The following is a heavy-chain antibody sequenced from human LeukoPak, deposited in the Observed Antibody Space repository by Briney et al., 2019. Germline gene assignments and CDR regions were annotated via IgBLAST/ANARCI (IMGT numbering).Heavy chain of an antibody. D-gene: IGHD1-26*01. CDR3: AKDLDLSGSYLEYFDY. CDR1: GFTFSSYG. CDR2: ISGSGGST. J-gene: IGHJ4*02. Sequence: GGSLRLSCAASGFTFSSYGMSWVRQAPGKGLEWVSAISGSGGSTYYADSVKGRFTISRDNSKNTLYLQMNSLRAEDTAVYYCAKDLDLSGSYLEYFDYWGQGTLVTVSS. V-gene: IGHV3-23*01.